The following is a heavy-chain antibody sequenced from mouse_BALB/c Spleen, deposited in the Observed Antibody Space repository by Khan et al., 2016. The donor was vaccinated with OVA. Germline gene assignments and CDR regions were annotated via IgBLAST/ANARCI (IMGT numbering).Heavy chain of an antibody. CDR3: ARIQGGDFDY. D-gene: IGHD1-1*02. Sequence: DVQLQESGPGLVKPSQSLSLTCTVTGYSITSDYAWNWLRQFPKNKLEWMGYISYSGNTKYNPSLKSRISITRDTSKNQFFLQLNFVTIEDTATYYCARIQGGDFDYWGQGTTLTVS. CDR2: ISYSGNT. J-gene: IGHJ2*01. CDR1: GYSITSDYA. V-gene: IGHV3-2*02.